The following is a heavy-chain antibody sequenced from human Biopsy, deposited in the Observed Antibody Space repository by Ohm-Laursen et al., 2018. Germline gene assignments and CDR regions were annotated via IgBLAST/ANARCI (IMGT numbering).Heavy chain of an antibody. V-gene: IGHV4-59*02. CDR1: GDSVTKYY. D-gene: IGHD4-11*01. CDR3: ARDSGILNYGNFKYYHYYGMDV. J-gene: IGHJ6*02. Sequence: LSLTCIVSGDSVTKYYWSWIRQPPGKGLEWIGHIYYSVMTNYNPSLQSRVSISVDTSRNQVSLTLSSVTAADTAVYYCARDSGILNYGNFKYYHYYGMDVWGQGTKVTVSS. CDR2: IYYSVMT.